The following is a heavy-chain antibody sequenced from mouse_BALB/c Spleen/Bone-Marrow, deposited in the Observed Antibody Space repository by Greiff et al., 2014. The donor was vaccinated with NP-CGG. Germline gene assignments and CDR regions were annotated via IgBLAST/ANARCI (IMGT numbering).Heavy chain of an antibody. Sequence: VQLQQSGAELVKPGASVKLSCKASGYTFTSYWMHWVKQRPGQGLEWIGEINPSNGRTNYNEKFKSKATLTLDKSSSTAYTQLSSLTSEDSAVYYCSREESLGDAMDYWGQGTSVTVSS. CDR2: INPSNGRT. J-gene: IGHJ4*01. V-gene: IGHV1S81*02. CDR3: SREESLGDAMDY. CDR1: GYTFTSYW. D-gene: IGHD4-1*01.